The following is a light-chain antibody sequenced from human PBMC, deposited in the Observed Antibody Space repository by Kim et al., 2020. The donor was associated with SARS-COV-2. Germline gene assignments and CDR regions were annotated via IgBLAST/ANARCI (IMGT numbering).Light chain of an antibody. Sequence: ELTQPTSASASLGASVTLTCTLSSGYSNYKVDWYQQRPGKGPRFVMRVGTGGIVGSKGDGIPDRFSVLGSGLNRYLTIKNIQEEDESDYHCGADHGSGSNFVYVFGTGTKVTVL. CDR2: VGTGGIVG. J-gene: IGLJ1*01. CDR3: GADHGSGSNFVYV. CDR1: SGYSNYK. V-gene: IGLV9-49*01.